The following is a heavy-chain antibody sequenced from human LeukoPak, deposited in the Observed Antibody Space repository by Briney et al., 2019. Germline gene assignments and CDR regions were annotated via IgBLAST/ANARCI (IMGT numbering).Heavy chain of an antibody. D-gene: IGHD2-2*01. CDR3: ARDRDIVVVPAAEGRWFDP. CDR2: IIPIFGTA. CDR1: GGTFSSYA. Sequence: GASVKVSCKASGGTFSSYAISWVRQAPGQGLEWMGGIIPIFGTANYAQKFQGRVTITADESTSTAYMELSSLRSEDTAVYYCARDRDIVVVPAAEGRWFDPWGQGTLVTVSS. J-gene: IGHJ5*02. V-gene: IGHV1-69*13.